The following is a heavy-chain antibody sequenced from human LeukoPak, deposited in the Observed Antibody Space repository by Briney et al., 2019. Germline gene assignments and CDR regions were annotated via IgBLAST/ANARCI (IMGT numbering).Heavy chain of an antibody. Sequence: PSETLSLTCTVSGGSISSSSYYWGWIRQPPGKGLEWIGSIYYSGSTYYNPSLKSRVTISVDTSKNQFSLKLSSVTAADTAVYYCARDSLGYCSGGSCYYGDAFDIWGQGTMVTVSS. D-gene: IGHD2-15*01. CDR2: IYYSGST. CDR1: GGSISSSSYY. V-gene: IGHV4-39*07. J-gene: IGHJ3*02. CDR3: ARDSLGYCSGGSCYYGDAFDI.